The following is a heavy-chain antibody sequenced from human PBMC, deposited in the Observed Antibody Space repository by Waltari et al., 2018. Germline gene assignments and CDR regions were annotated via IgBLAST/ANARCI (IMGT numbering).Heavy chain of an antibody. Sequence: EVQLVESGGGLVKPGGSLRLSCAASGFTFSSYSMNWVRQAPGKGLEWVSSIRSSSSYIYYADSVKGRFTISRDNAKNSLYLQMNSLRAEDTAVYYCARGDDSSGYVYYWGQGTLVTVSS. CDR2: IRSSSSYI. CDR3: ARGDDSSGYVYY. D-gene: IGHD3-22*01. V-gene: IGHV3-21*01. J-gene: IGHJ4*02. CDR1: GFTFSSYS.